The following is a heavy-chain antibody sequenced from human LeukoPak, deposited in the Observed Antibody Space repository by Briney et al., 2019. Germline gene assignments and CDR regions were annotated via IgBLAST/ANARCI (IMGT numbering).Heavy chain of an antibody. Sequence: GASVKVSCKASGGTFSSYAISWVRQAPGQGLEWMGGIIPIFGTANYAQKFQGRVTITADESTSTAYMELSSLRSEDTAVYYCARARAPYCSGGSCPFDYWGQGTLVTVSS. D-gene: IGHD2-15*01. CDR3: ARARAPYCSGGSCPFDY. CDR2: IIPIFGTA. CDR1: GGTFSSYA. V-gene: IGHV1-69*13. J-gene: IGHJ4*02.